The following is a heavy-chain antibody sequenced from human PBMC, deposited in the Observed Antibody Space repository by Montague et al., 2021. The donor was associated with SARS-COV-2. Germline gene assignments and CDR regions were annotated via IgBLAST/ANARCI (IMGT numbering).Heavy chain of an antibody. J-gene: IGHJ5*02. CDR3: ARDFLIVAATRSNWFDP. Sequence: SETLSLTCSVYGGSLSGSYWTWIRQPPGKGLEWIGGINQSGTTNYNPSLKSRVTMSVDTSKNQFSLKPRSVTAADTAVYYCARDFLIVAATRSNWFDPWGPGTLVTVSS. CDR2: INQSGTT. D-gene: IGHD5-12*01. V-gene: IGHV4-34*01. CDR1: GGSLSGSY.